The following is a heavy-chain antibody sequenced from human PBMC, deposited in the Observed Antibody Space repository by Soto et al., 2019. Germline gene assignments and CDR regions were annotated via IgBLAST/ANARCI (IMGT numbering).Heavy chain of an antibody. CDR3: SLLNNSLTPTPPDV. D-gene: IGHD2-21*02. CDR2: ISPYSSNT. CDR1: GYIFVNYG. V-gene: IGHV1-18*01. Sequence: QVQLVQSGDEVRKPGSSVKVSYKASGYIFVNYGIAWVRQAPGQGLEWMGRISPYSSNTHYACKVQGRITMTPDPYACTADIDLGSLTSYAAAGYYCSLLNNSLTPTPPDVWRQGTTVTVSS. J-gene: IGHJ6*02.